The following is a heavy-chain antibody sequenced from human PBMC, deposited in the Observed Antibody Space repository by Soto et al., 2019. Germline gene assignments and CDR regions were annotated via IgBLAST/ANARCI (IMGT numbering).Heavy chain of an antibody. J-gene: IGHJ4*01. Sequence: GSSVKVSCKASGYTFSDYYIHWVRQAPGQGLEWMGWVNPKSGGTKYAQKFQGWVTMTRDTSISTAYMELSRLTSDDTAVYYCATSRVSIVVAGETEYCFDYWG. V-gene: IGHV1-2*04. CDR3: ATSRVSIVVAGETEYCFDY. CDR1: GYTFSDYY. CDR2: VNPKSGGT. D-gene: IGHD6-19*01.